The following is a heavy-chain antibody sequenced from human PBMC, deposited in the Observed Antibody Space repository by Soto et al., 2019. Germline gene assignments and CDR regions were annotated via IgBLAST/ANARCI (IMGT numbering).Heavy chain of an antibody. Sequence: HVQLVESGGGVVQPGRSLRLSCAASGFTFSGYGMHWVRQAPGKGLEWVAVIWYDGSNENYADSVKGRFTISRDNSKNTLYLQMNSLRAEDTAVYYCTRRYSDGWYSDYWGQGTLVTVSS. V-gene: IGHV3-33*01. D-gene: IGHD6-19*01. CDR1: GFTFSGYG. CDR2: IWYDGSNE. J-gene: IGHJ4*02. CDR3: TRRYSDGWYSDY.